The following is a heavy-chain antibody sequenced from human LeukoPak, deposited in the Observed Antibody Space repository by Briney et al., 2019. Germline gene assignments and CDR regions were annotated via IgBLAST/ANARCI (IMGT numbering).Heavy chain of an antibody. V-gene: IGHV3-30*18. Sequence: PGGSLRLSCEASGFTFSSYWMSWVRQAPGKGLEWVAVISYDGSNKYYADSVKGRFTISRDNSKNTLYLQMNSLRAEDTAVYYCAKGGLPHYDSSGYYFDYWGQGTLVTVSS. CDR1: GFTFSSYW. CDR2: ISYDGSNK. J-gene: IGHJ4*02. CDR3: AKGGLPHYDSSGYYFDY. D-gene: IGHD3-22*01.